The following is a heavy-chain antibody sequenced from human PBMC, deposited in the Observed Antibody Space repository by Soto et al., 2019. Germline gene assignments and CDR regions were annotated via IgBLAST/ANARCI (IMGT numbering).Heavy chain of an antibody. CDR2: INPNRGGT. Sequence: ASVKVSCQPSGKTFTDYSLHWVRQAPGQGLEWMGWINPNRGGTNVAQTFQGRVTMTRDTSSSTAYMVLDSLRSDDTAVYYCAIATPPVRRGRGLVLGKWFDPWGQGALVTVSS. V-gene: IGHV1-2*02. CDR3: AIATPPVRRGRGLVLGKWFDP. CDR1: GKTFTDYS. J-gene: IGHJ5*02. D-gene: IGHD3-10*01.